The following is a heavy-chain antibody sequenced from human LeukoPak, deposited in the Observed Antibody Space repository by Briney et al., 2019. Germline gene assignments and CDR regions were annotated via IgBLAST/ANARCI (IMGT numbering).Heavy chain of an antibody. CDR1: GNTFTDSY. CDR3: AREVAVSSTKRFDY. V-gene: IGHV1-2*02. J-gene: IGHJ4*02. D-gene: IGHD5/OR15-5a*01. CDR2: INTDSGVT. Sequence: GASVKVSCKASGNTFTDSYMHWVRQAPGQGLEWMGWINTDSGVTNYAQKFQGRVTMTRDTSITTVYMELRVLGSDDSALYYCAREVAVSSTKRFDYWGQGTLVTVSS.